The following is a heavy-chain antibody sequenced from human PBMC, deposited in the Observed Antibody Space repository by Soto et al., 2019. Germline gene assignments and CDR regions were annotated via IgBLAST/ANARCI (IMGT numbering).Heavy chain of an antibody. V-gene: IGHV3-23*01. J-gene: IGHJ4*02. D-gene: IGHD6-19*01. CDR3: AKSIAVAGTLLGY. Sequence: EVQLLESGGGLVQPGGSLRLSCAASGFTFSSYAMSWVRQAPGKGLEWVSAISGSGGSTYYADSGKGRFTISRDNSKNTLYLQMNSLRAEDTAVYYCAKSIAVAGTLLGYWGQGTLVTVSS. CDR2: ISGSGGST. CDR1: GFTFSSYA.